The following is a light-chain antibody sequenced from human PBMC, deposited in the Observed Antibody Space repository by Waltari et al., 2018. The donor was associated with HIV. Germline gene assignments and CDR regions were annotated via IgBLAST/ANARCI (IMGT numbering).Light chain of an antibody. Sequence: DIVMTQSPDSLAVSLGERATINCKSSQSVLYSSNNKDYLAWYQQKPGQPPKLHIYWASTREAGVPDRFSVSGSGTDFTLAISSLQAEDVAVYYCQQYDDTPRYTFGQGTKLEIK. CDR1: QSVLYSSNNKDY. J-gene: IGKJ2*01. CDR3: QQYDDTPRYT. V-gene: IGKV4-1*01. CDR2: WAS.